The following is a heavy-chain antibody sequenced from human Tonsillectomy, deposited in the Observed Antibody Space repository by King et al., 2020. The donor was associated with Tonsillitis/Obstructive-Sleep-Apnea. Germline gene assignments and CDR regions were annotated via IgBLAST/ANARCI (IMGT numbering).Heavy chain of an antibody. CDR1: GFTFSSYG. D-gene: IGHD3-9*01. CDR2: ISYDGSNK. Sequence: VQLVESGGGVVQPGRSLRLSCAASGFTFSSYGMHWVRQAPGKGLEWVAVISYDGSNKYYADSVKGRFTISRDNSKNTLYLQMNSLRAEDRAVYYCTEGFQSGFDWLDLFDYWGQGTLVTVSS. J-gene: IGHJ4*02. V-gene: IGHV3-30*18. CDR3: TEGFQSGFDWLDLFDY.